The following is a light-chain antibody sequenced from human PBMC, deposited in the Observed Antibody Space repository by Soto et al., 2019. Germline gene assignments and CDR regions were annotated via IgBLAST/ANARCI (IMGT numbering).Light chain of an antibody. Sequence: EIVLTQSQATLSLSPGERATLSCRASQSVTNYLAWYQQKPGQAPRLLIFDASNRATGIPPRFSGSGSGTDFTLTISSLEPEDFAVYYCQQRSNWPLFTFGQGTKVDIK. CDR2: DAS. V-gene: IGKV3-11*01. J-gene: IGKJ1*01. CDR1: QSVTNY. CDR3: QQRSNWPLFT.